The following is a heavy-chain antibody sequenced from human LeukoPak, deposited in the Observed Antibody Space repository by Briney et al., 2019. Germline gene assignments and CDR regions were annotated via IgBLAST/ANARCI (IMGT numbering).Heavy chain of an antibody. Sequence: QPSGTLSLTCAVSGGSISSNNWWSWVRQPPGKGLEWIGEIYHSGSTNYNPSLKSRVTISVDKSKNQFSLKLSSVTAADAAVYYCASRIIMTVGNSAFDIWGQGTMVTVSS. CDR2: IYHSGST. CDR3: ASRIIMTVGNSAFDI. V-gene: IGHV4-4*02. CDR1: GGSISSNNW. J-gene: IGHJ3*02. D-gene: IGHD3-22*01.